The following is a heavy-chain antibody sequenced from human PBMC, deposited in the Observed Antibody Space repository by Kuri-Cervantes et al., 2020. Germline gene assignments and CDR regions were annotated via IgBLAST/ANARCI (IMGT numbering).Heavy chain of an antibody. Sequence: SETLSLTCTVSGGSISSSSYYWSWIRQPPGKGLEWIGYIYYSGSTNYNPSLKSRVTISVDTSKNQFSLKLSSVTAADTAVYYCARDSSGIAVSDWGQGTLVTVSS. CDR1: GGSISSSSYY. CDR3: ARDSSGIAVSD. D-gene: IGHD6-19*01. V-gene: IGHV4-61*01. CDR2: IYYSGST. J-gene: IGHJ4*02.